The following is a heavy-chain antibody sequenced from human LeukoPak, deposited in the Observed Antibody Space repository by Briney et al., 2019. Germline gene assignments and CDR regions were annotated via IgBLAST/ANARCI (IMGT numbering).Heavy chain of an antibody. Sequence: PSQTLSLTCTVSGGSISSGDYYWSWIRQPPGQGPEWIGYIYYRGSTYYNPSLKSRVIISVDTSKNQFSLKLSSMTAADRAVYYCARERTYYFDYWGQGTQVTVSS. J-gene: IGHJ4*02. CDR3: ARERTYYFDY. CDR1: GGSISSGDYY. V-gene: IGHV4-30-4*01. CDR2: IYYRGST.